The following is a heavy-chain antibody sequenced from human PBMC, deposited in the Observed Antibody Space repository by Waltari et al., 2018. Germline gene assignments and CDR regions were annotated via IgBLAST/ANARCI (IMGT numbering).Heavy chain of an antibody. CDR1: GGTFTNFA. CDR2: IIPMIRTT. CDR3: ARDPPLGVTGCYFDY. J-gene: IGHJ4*02. D-gene: IGHD3-10*01. V-gene: IGHV1-69*11. Sequence: QVHLVQSGAEVKKPGSSVKVSCKASGGTFTNFAISWVRQAPGQGPEWMGRIIPMIRTTNYAQKFQGRVTITADASTTTAYMELSSLRSEDTAVYYCARDPPLGVTGCYFDYWGQGTLVTVSS.